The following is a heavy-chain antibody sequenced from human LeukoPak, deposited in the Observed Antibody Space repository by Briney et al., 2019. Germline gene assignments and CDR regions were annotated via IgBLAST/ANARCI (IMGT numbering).Heavy chain of an antibody. D-gene: IGHD6-13*01. J-gene: IGHJ4*02. CDR2: IIPILGIA. V-gene: IGHV1-69*04. CDR3: ARDLGSSSWYG. Sequence: SVKVSCKASGGTFSSYAISWVRQAPGQGLEWMGRIIPILGIANYAQKFQGRVTITADKSTSTAYMELSSLRSEDTAVYYCARDLGSSSWYGWGQGTLVTVSS. CDR1: GGTFSSYA.